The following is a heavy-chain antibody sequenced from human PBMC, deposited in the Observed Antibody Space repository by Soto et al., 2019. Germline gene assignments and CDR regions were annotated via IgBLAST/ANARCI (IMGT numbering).Heavy chain of an antibody. CDR3: ARDRHVDTAVTFDY. Sequence: GGSLRLPCAASGFTFNGYAMHWVRQAPGKGLEWVAVISYDGGNKYFADSVKGRFTISRDNSKNTLYLQMNSLRAEDTAMYYCARDRHVDTAVTFDYWGPGTLVTVSS. V-gene: IGHV3-30-3*01. J-gene: IGHJ4*02. CDR2: ISYDGGNK. D-gene: IGHD5-18*01. CDR1: GFTFNGYA.